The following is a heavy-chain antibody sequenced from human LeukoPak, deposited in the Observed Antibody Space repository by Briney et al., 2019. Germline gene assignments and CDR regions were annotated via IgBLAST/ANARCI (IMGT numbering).Heavy chain of an antibody. D-gene: IGHD3-16*01. CDR1: GASISSGSDY. V-gene: IGHV4-61*02. Sequence: PSETLSPTCSVSGASISSGSDYWSWIRQPAGKALEWIGRVHTSGNPNYNPSLESRVSISIDRSKNQFSLELNSVTAADTAVYYCARDGGDLGPGTIRGARFYYYYMDVWGKGTTVIVSS. CDR3: ARDGGDLGPGTIRGARFYYYYMDV. CDR2: VHTSGNP. J-gene: IGHJ6*03.